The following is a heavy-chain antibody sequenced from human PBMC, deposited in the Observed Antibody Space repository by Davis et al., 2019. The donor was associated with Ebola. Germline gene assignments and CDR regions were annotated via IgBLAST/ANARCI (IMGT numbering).Heavy chain of an antibody. J-gene: IGHJ5*02. CDR3: ARGRVGRPYNWFDP. D-gene: IGHD1-26*01. V-gene: IGHV4-34*01. CDR1: GESFSGFH. Sequence: GSLRLSCAVYGESFSGFHWTWIRQAPGKGLEWIGEINHSGQSNYKPSLTSRVTMSVDTSKNQVSLKLTSVTAADTAIYYWARGRVGRPYNWFDPWGQGTLVTVSS. CDR2: INHSGQS.